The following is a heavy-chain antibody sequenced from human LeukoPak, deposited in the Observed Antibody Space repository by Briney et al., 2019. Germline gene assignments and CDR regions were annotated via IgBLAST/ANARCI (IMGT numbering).Heavy chain of an antibody. V-gene: IGHV4-4*07. Sequence: PSETLSLTCTVSGGSISSYYWSWIRQPAGKGLEWIGRIYTSGSTYYNPSLKSRVTISVDRSKNQFSLKLSSVTAADTAVYYCARVPPYYYDSSGYYYGWYFDLWGRGTLVTVSS. CDR3: ARVPPYYYDSSGYYYGWYFDL. D-gene: IGHD3-22*01. CDR1: GGSISSYY. J-gene: IGHJ2*01. CDR2: IYTSGST.